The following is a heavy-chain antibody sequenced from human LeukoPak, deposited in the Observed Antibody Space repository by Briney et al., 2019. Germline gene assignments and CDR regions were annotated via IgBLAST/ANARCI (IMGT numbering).Heavy chain of an antibody. J-gene: IGHJ6*02. CDR1: GGSISSYY. Sequence: KASETLSLTCTVSGGSISSYYWSWIRQPAGKGLEWIGRIYTSGSTNYNPSLKSRVTIPVDTSKNQFSLKLSSVTAADTAVYYCAREDWKDYYYYGMDVWGQGTTVTVSS. D-gene: IGHD1-1*01. CDR3: AREDWKDYYYYGMDV. V-gene: IGHV4-4*07. CDR2: IYTSGST.